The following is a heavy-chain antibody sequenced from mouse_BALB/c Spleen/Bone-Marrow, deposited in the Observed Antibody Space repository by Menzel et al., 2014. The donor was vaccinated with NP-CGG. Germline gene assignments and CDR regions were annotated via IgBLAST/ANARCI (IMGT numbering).Heavy chain of an antibody. V-gene: IGHV7-3*02. D-gene: IGHD1-1*01. Sequence: EVKLVDSGGGLVQPGGSLILSCATSGFTFTDYYMNWVRQPPGKALEWLGFIRNKANGYTTEFSASVKGRFTISRDNSQSILYLQMNTLRAEDSATYYCARDIGGITLDYWGQGTTLTVSS. CDR1: GFTFTDYY. J-gene: IGHJ2*01. CDR3: ARDIGGITLDY. CDR2: IRNKANGYTT.